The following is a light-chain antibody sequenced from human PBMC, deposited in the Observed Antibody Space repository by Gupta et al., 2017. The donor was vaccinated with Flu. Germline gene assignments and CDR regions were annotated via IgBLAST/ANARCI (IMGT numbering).Light chain of an antibody. CDR2: GAS. V-gene: IGKV3D-15*01. CDR3: QQYNNWPPWT. Sequence: ERATLSCRASQSVASNLAWYQQKPGQPPRLRIYGASTRAAGVPGRFSGSGSGTDFSLTISSLQSEDYAVYYCQQYNNWPPWTLGQGTKV. CDR1: QSVASN. J-gene: IGKJ1*01.